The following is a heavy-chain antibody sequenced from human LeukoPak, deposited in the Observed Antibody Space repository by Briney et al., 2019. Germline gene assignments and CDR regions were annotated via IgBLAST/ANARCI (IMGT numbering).Heavy chain of an antibody. Sequence: SETLSLTCTVSSGSISIYYWNWIRQLAGKGLEWIGRIFTSGITNYNPSLKSRVTMSVDTSKNQFSLKLTSVTAADTAVYYCARESSGTYHNPLGYMDVWGKGITVTVSS. D-gene: IGHD3-10*01. CDR1: SGSISIYY. CDR2: IFTSGIT. V-gene: IGHV4-4*07. CDR3: ARESSGTYHNPLGYMDV. J-gene: IGHJ6*03.